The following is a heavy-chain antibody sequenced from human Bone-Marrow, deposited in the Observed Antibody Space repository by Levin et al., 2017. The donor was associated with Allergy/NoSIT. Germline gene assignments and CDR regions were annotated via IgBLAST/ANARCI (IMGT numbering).Heavy chain of an antibody. J-gene: IGHJ4*02. CDR1: GFTVSSHY. V-gene: IGHV3-53*01. Sequence: PGESLKISCAASGFTVSSHYMSWVRQAPGKGLEWVSVIYSGGSTYYADSVKGRFTISRDNSKNTLYLQMNSLRAEDTAVYYCARDLPLYYWGQGTLVTVSS. CDR2: IYSGGST. CDR3: ARDLPLYY.